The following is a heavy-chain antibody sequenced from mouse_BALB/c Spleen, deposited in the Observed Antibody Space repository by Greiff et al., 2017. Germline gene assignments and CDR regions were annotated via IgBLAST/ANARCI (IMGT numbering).Heavy chain of an antibody. Sequence: EVQLQQSGTVLARPGASVKMSCKASGYSFTSYWMHWVKQRPGQGLEWIGAIYPGNSDTSYNQKFKGKAKLTAVTSASTAYMELSSLTNEDSAVYYCTRYQLGPFDYWGQGTTLTVSS. CDR3: TRYQLGPFDY. CDR2: IYPGNSDT. CDR1: GYSFTSYW. V-gene: IGHV1-5*01. D-gene: IGHD4-1*02. J-gene: IGHJ2*01.